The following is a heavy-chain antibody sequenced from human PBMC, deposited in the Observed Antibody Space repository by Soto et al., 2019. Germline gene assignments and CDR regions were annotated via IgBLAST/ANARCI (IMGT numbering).Heavy chain of an antibody. D-gene: IGHD1-7*01. V-gene: IGHV4-59*01. CDR1: GGSISSYY. J-gene: IGHJ6*02. Sequence: KPSETLSLTCTVSGGSISSYYWSWIRQPPGKGLEWIGYIYYSGSTNYNPSLKSRVTISVDTSKNQFSLKLSSVTAADTAVYYCARDHWYYVGSYYYYVMDVWGQGTTVTVSS. CDR2: IYYSGST. CDR3: ARDHWYYVGSYYYYVMDV.